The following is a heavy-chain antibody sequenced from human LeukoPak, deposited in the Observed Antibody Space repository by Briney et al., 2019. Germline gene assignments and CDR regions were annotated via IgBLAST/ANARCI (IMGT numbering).Heavy chain of an antibody. CDR3: ASDGTGAGYYYDSSGYSS. V-gene: IGHV4-34*01. D-gene: IGHD3-22*01. J-gene: IGHJ5*02. CDR1: GGSFSGYY. Sequence: SETLSLTCAVYGGSFSGYYWSWIRQPPGKGLGWIGEINHSGSTNYNPSLKSRVTISVDTSKNQFSLKLSSVTAADTAVYYCASDGTGAGYYYDSSGYSSWGQGTLVTVSS. CDR2: INHSGST.